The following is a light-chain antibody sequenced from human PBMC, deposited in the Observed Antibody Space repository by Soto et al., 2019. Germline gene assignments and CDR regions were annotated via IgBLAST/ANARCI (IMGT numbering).Light chain of an antibody. CDR2: GAS. V-gene: IGKV3-20*01. CDR1: QSVGTR. Sequence: IVLTQSPETLSFCPGERATLSCRASQSVGTRLAWYQHKTGQAPSLLMSGASSRATGIPDRFSGSGSETDFTLTISRLEPEDFALYYCQHYQVGQPIAFGRGTRLEIK. CDR3: QHYQVGQPIA. J-gene: IGKJ5*01.